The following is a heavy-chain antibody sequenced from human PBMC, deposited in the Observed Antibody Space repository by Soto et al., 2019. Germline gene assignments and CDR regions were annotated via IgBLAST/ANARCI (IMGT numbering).Heavy chain of an antibody. CDR3: ARGIVATSNYFDH. Sequence: SETLSLTCTVSGGSISSGDYYWSWIRQHPGKGLEWIGNIFYSANTYYNPSLESQVSTSVDTSKNQFSLKVSSGTAADTAVYYCARGIVATSNYFDHWGQGTLVTVSS. J-gene: IGHJ4*02. V-gene: IGHV4-31*01. CDR2: IFYSANT. CDR1: GGSISSGDYY. D-gene: IGHD5-12*01.